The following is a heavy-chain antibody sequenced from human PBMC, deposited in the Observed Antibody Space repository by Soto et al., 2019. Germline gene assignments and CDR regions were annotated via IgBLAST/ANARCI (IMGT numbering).Heavy chain of an antibody. CDR3: ARLPIGDRCFDY. CDR1: GDSTTSRSDY. Sequence: KPSETLSLTCTVSGDSTTSRSDYWGWIRQPPGEGLEWIGNIYYSGNTYYNPSLKSRVTISVDTSKNQFSLKLNSVTAADTAVYYCARLPIGDRCFDYWGQGSLVTVSS. CDR2: IYYSGNT. J-gene: IGHJ4*02. D-gene: IGHD6-6*01. V-gene: IGHV4-39*01.